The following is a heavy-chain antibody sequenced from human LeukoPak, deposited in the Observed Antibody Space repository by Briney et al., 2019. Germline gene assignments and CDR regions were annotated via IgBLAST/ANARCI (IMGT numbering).Heavy chain of an antibody. J-gene: IGHJ4*02. Sequence: GGSLRLSCAASGFSVGTKYMAWVRQAPGKGLEWVSVIYSGDNAYYADSVKGRFSIFRDTPKNTVYLQMNSLRGEDTAVYYCARELEPYFDYWGQGTLVTVSS. CDR1: GFSVGTKY. V-gene: IGHV3-53*01. CDR3: ARELEPYFDY. CDR2: IYSGDNA. D-gene: IGHD1-1*01.